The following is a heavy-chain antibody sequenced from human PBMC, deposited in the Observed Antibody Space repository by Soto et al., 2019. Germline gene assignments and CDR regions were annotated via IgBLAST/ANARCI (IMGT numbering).Heavy chain of an antibody. Sequence: RGSLILSCASSGFSVSSSDMSWVRQVPGEGLDRVSVIYSGGSTHDADYVKGRFSVSRDTSKNTVDLQMNSLRVDDTAVYYCGTSSRKAYNFAMDVWGQGTAVTVSS. CDR1: GFSVSSSD. CDR3: GTSSRKAYNFAMDV. CDR2: IYSGGST. J-gene: IGHJ6*02. V-gene: IGHV3-53*01. D-gene: IGHD6-6*01.